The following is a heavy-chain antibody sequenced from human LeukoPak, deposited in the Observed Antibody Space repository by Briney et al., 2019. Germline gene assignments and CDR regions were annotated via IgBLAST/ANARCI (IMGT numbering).Heavy chain of an antibody. Sequence: GGSLRLSCAASGFTFSGSTMHWVRQASGKGLELVGRIRSKANSYATAYAASVKGRFTISRDDSKNTAYLQMNSLKTEDTAVYYCNSRDIEGLGYWGQGTLVTVSS. CDR2: IRSKANSYAT. D-gene: IGHD2-21*01. V-gene: IGHV3-73*01. CDR1: GFTFSGST. CDR3: NSRDIEGLGY. J-gene: IGHJ4*02.